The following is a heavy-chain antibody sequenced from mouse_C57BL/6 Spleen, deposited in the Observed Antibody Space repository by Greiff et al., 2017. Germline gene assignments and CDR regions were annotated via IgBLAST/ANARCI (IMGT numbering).Heavy chain of an antibody. CDR3: ARDSKGAWFAY. D-gene: IGHD2-5*01. Sequence: DVKLVESGPGMVKPSQSLSLTCTVTGYSITSGYDWHWIRHFPGNKLEWMGYISYSGSTNYNPSLKSRISITHDTSKNHFFLKLNSVTTEDTATYYCARDSKGAWFAYWGQGTLVTVSA. V-gene: IGHV3-1*01. J-gene: IGHJ3*01. CDR2: ISYSGST. CDR1: GYSITSGYD.